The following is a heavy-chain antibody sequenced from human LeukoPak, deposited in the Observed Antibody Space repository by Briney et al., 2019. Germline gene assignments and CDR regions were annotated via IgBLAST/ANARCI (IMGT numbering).Heavy chain of an antibody. CDR1: GGSISSYY. Sequence: SETLSLTCTVAGGSISSYYWSWIRQPPGKGLEWIGYIYYSGYTNYNPSLKSRVTISVDTSKNQFSLKLSSVTAADTAVYYCARTTMVRGTYYMDVWGKGTTVTISS. CDR3: ARTTMVRGTYYMDV. D-gene: IGHD3-10*01. J-gene: IGHJ6*03. V-gene: IGHV4-59*01. CDR2: IYYSGYT.